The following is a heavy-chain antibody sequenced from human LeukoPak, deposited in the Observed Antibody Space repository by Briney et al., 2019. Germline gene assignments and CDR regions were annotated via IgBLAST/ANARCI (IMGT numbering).Heavy chain of an antibody. V-gene: IGHV4-59*08. J-gene: IGHJ4*02. D-gene: IGHD1-26*01. CDR1: GGSISSYY. Sequence: PSETLSLTCTVSGGSISSYYWSWIRQPPGKGLEWIGYIYYSGSTNYNPSLKSRVTISVDTSKNQFSLKLSSVTAADTAVYYCARHWGYSGSYYEEDWGQGTLVTVSS. CDR3: ARHWGYSGSYYEED. CDR2: IYYSGST.